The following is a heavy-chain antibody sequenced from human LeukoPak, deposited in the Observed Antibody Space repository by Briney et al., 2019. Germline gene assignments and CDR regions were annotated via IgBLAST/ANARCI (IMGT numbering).Heavy chain of an antibody. D-gene: IGHD2-21*01. CDR2: IWYSGSNK. CDR1: GFTFSSYG. V-gene: IGHV3-33*01. J-gene: IGHJ4*02. Sequence: HAGGSLRLSCAASGFTFSSYGMHWVRQAPGKGLEWVAVIWYSGSNKYYADSVKGRFTISRDNSKNTLYLQMNSLRAEDTAVYYCATGGDYYYSHWGQGTLVTVSS. CDR3: ATGGDYYYSH.